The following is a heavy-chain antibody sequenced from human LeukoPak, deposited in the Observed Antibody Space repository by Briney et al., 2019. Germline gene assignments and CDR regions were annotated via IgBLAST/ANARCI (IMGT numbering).Heavy chain of an antibody. J-gene: IGHJ6*03. Sequence: SETLSLTCAVYGGSFSGYYWSWIRQPPGKGLEWIGEINHSGSTNYNPSLKSRVTISVDTSKNQFSLKLSSVTAADTAVYYCARLKRGQRITMIVVAAATTNYMDVWGKGTTVTISS. CDR1: GGSFSGYY. V-gene: IGHV4-34*01. D-gene: IGHD3-22*01. CDR2: INHSGST. CDR3: ARLKRGQRITMIVVAAATTNYMDV.